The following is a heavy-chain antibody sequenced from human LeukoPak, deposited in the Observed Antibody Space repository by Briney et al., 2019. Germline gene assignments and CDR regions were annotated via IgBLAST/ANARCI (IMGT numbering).Heavy chain of an antibody. CDR3: ARVAAGGSRAFDI. Sequence: PGGSLRLSCAASGFTFSSYWVHWIRQAPGKGLVWVSRIYGDGSSTAYADSVKGRFTISRDNSKSTLYLQMNSLRAEDTAVYYCARVAAGGSRAFDIWGQGTMVTVSS. CDR2: IYGDGSST. CDR1: GFTFSSYW. D-gene: IGHD3-10*01. V-gene: IGHV3-74*03. J-gene: IGHJ3*02.